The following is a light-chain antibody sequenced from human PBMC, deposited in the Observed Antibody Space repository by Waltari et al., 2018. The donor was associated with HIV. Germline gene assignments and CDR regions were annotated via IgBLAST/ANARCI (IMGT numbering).Light chain of an antibody. CDR1: VLSKQY. V-gene: IGLV3-25*03. CDR3: QSADSGIL. J-gene: IGLJ2*01. Sequence: SSELTQPPSVSVSPGQTARITCTGAVLSKQYVHWSHQKAGQAPSMVMYKDTQRPSGIPERFSGSSSGSTVTLTITEVQAEDEGDYFCQSADSGILFGGGTRLTVL. CDR2: KDT.